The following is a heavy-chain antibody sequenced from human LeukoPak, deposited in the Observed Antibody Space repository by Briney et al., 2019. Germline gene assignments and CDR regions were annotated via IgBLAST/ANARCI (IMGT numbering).Heavy chain of an antibody. D-gene: IGHD6-19*01. Sequence: GGSLRLSCAASGFTFSTYSMTWVRQGPGKGLEWVSSNPSGDSTFYADSVKGRFTISRDNSKNTLYLQMSSLGTEDTAIYYCAKDVVPDSGWDLDYWGQGTLVTVSS. V-gene: IGHV3-23*01. CDR3: AKDVVPDSGWDLDY. J-gene: IGHJ4*02. CDR2: NPSGDST. CDR1: GFTFSTYS.